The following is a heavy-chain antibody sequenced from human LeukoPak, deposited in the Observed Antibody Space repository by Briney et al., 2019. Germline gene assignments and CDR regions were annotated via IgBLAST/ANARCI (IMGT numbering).Heavy chain of an antibody. CDR1: GYTFTDYY. CDR2: INPNSGGT. J-gene: IGHJ5*02. V-gene: IGHV1-2*02. Sequence: ASVKVSCKASGYTFTDYYMYWVRQAPGQGLEWMGWINPNSGGTNYAQKFQGRVSMTRDTSISTAYMELSRLRSDDTAVYYCARNTINWFDPWGQGVLVTVSS. D-gene: IGHD5-24*01. CDR3: ARNTINWFDP.